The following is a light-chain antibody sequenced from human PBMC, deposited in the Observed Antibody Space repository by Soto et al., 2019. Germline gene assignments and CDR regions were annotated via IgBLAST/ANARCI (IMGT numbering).Light chain of an antibody. Sequence: DIVMTQSPDSRAVSLGERATINCKSSQSVLYSSNNKNYLAWYQQRPGQPPKLLIYWASTRESGVPDRFSGSGSGTDFTLTITSLQAEDGAVYYCQQYESTPPTFGQGTKLEIK. J-gene: IGKJ2*01. CDR2: WAS. V-gene: IGKV4-1*01. CDR3: QQYESTPPT. CDR1: QSVLYSSNNKNY.